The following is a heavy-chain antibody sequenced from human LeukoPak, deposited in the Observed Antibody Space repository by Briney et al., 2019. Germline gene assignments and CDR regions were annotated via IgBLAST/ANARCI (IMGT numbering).Heavy chain of an antibody. CDR3: ANTGYSSGWRHFGY. D-gene: IGHD6-19*01. CDR2: IRYDGSNK. J-gene: IGHJ4*02. Sequence: GGSLRLSCAASGFTFSSYGMHWVRQAPGKGLEWVAFIRYDGSNKYYADSVKGRFTISRDNSKNTLYLQMNSLRAEDTAVYYCANTGYSSGWRHFGYWGQGTLVTVSS. CDR1: GFTFSSYG. V-gene: IGHV3-30*02.